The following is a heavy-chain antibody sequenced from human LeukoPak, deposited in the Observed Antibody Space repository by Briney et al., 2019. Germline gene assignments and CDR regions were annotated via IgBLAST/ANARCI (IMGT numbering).Heavy chain of an antibody. J-gene: IGHJ6*02. V-gene: IGHV4-39*07. CDR3: ARVRYYYDSSPCYYYYYGMDV. CDR2: INHSGST. D-gene: IGHD3-22*01. CDR1: GGSISSSSYY. Sequence: SETLSLTCTVSGGSISSSSYYWSWIRQPPGKGLEWIGEINHSGSTNYNPSLKSRVTISVDTSKNQFSLKLSSVTAADTAVYYCARVRYYYDSSPCYYYYYGMDVWGQGTTVTVSS.